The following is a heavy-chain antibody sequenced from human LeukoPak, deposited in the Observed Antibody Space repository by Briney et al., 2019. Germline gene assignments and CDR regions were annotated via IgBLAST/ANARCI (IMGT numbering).Heavy chain of an antibody. J-gene: IGHJ5*02. Sequence: PSETLSLTCTVSGDSISRSSDYWGWIRQPPGKGLEWIGSIYYSGSTYYNPSLKSRVTISVDTSKNQFSLKLSSVTAADTAVYYCARQYSSSSDWFDPWGQGTLVTVSS. D-gene: IGHD6-6*01. CDR3: ARQYSSSSDWFDP. CDR2: IYYSGST. CDR1: GDSISRSSDY. V-gene: IGHV4-39*01.